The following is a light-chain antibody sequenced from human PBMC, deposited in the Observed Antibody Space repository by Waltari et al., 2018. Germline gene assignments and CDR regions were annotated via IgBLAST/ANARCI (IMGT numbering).Light chain of an antibody. CDR1: QRVLYSSHNKDY. V-gene: IGKV4-1*01. CDR3: QQYYSTPLT. J-gene: IGKJ4*01. Sequence: DIVMTQSPDSLAVSLGARATINCKSSQRVLYSSHNKDYLAWYQQKPGQPPKLLIYWGSTRESGVPDRFSGSGSGTDFTLTISSLQAEDVAVYYCQQYYSTPLTFGGGTKVEIK. CDR2: WGS.